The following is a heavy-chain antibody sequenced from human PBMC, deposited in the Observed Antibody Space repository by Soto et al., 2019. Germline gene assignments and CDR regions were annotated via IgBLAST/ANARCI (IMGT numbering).Heavy chain of an antibody. J-gene: IGHJ5*02. V-gene: IGHV4-59*08. CDR3: ARMRSSTRRFDP. CDR1: GGSISSYY. Sequence: SETLSLTCTVSGGSISSYYWSWIRQPPGKGLEWIGYIYYSGSTYYNPSLKSRVTISVDTSKNQFSLKLSSVTAAETAMYYCARMRSSTRRFDPWGQGTQVTVSS. D-gene: IGHD2-2*01. CDR2: IYYSGST.